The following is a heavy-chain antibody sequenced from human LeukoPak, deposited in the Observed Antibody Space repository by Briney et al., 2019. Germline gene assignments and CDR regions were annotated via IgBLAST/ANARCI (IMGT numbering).Heavy chain of an antibody. V-gene: IGHV3-23*01. CDR3: AKIPSYYCSSTSCSIDY. CDR2: ISGSGGST. CDR1: GFTFSSYA. J-gene: IGHJ4*02. D-gene: IGHD2-2*01. Sequence: PGGSLRLSCAASGFTFSSYAMSCVRQAPGEGLEWVSAISGSGGSTYYADSVKGRFTISRDNSKNTLYLQMNSLRTEDTAVYYCAKIPSYYCSSTSCSIDYWGQGTLVTVSS.